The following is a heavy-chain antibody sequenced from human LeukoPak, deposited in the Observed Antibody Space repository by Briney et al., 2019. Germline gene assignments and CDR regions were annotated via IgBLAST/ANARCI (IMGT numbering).Heavy chain of an antibody. Sequence: GGSLRLSCAASRFTFSDYYMSWIRQAPGKGLVWVSRINSDGSSTSYADSVKGRFTISRDNAKNTLYLQMNSLRAEDTAVYYCARVGIYYDSSGYYYVQRSYYYYGMDVWGQGTTVTVSS. CDR2: INSDGSST. CDR3: ARVGIYYDSSGYYYVQRSYYYYGMDV. D-gene: IGHD3-22*01. CDR1: RFTFSDYY. J-gene: IGHJ6*02. V-gene: IGHV3-74*01.